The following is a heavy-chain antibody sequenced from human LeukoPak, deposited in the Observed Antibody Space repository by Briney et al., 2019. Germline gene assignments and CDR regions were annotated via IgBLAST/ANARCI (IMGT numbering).Heavy chain of an antibody. CDR2: ISYDGSNK. D-gene: IGHD3-10*01. V-gene: IGHV3-30-3*01. CDR1: GFTFSSYA. Sequence: PGRSLRLSCAASGFTFSSYAMHWVRQAPGKGLEWVAVISYDGSNKYYADSVKGRFTISRDNSKNTLYLQMNSLRAGDTAVYYCARDPRIKARLPPDYWGQGTLVTVSS. CDR3: ARDPRIKARLPPDY. J-gene: IGHJ4*02.